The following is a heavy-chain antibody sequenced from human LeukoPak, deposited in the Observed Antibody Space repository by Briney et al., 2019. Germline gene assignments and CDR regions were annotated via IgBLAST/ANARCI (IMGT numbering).Heavy chain of an antibody. CDR2: VNSDGSRT. V-gene: IGHV3-74*01. J-gene: IGHJ4*02. Sequence: GGSLRLSSAAPGFTFSSYWMHWVRQGPGKGLVWVSRVNSDGSRTSYADSVKGRFTISRDNAKNTLYLQMNSLRAEDATVYYCATDQYSGPNCQVALDYWGQGTLVTVSS. CDR1: GFTFSSYW. CDR3: ATDQYSGPNCQVALDY. D-gene: IGHD1-26*01.